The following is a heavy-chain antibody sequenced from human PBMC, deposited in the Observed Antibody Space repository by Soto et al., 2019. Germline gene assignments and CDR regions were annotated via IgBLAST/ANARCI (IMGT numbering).Heavy chain of an antibody. Sequence: GGSLRLSCAASGFTFSDYYMTWIRQAPGKGLEWVSYISRSGTTIYYADSVKGRFTISRDNAKNSLYLQMNSLRAEDTAVYYCARDRGYSGYDPLDYWGQGTLVTVSS. CDR1: GFTFSDYY. J-gene: IGHJ4*02. V-gene: IGHV3-11*01. CDR3: ARDRGYSGYDPLDY. CDR2: ISRSGTTI. D-gene: IGHD5-12*01.